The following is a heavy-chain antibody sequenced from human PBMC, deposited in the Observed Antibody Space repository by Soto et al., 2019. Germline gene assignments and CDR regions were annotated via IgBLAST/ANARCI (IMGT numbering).Heavy chain of an antibody. J-gene: IGHJ4*02. Sequence: QVQLVESGGGVVQPGRSLRLSCAASGFTFSSYAMHWVRQAPGKGLEWVAVISYDGSNKYYADSVKGRFTISRDNSKNTLYLQMNSLRAEDTAVYYCAREGRWLAQHYFDYWGQGTLVTVSS. V-gene: IGHV3-30-3*01. CDR2: ISYDGSNK. CDR3: AREGRWLAQHYFDY. D-gene: IGHD6-19*01. CDR1: GFTFSSYA.